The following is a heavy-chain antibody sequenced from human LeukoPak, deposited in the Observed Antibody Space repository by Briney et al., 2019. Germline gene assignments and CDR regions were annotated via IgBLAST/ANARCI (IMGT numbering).Heavy chain of an antibody. J-gene: IGHJ4*02. CDR1: GFTFSSYA. CDR2: TSVSGATT. CDR3: AKAPPIGYCSSTTCYFDY. Sequence: GGSLRLSCAVSGFTFSSYAMSWVRQAPGKGLEWVSATSVSGATTYYADPVKGRFTTSRDNCKNTLYLQMNSLRAEDTALYYCAKAPPIGYCSSTTCYFDYWGQGTLVTVSS. V-gene: IGHV3-23*01. D-gene: IGHD2-2*01.